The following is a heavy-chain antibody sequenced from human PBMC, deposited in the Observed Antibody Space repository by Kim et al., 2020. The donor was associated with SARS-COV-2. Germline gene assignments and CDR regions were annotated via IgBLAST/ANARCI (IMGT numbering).Heavy chain of an antibody. D-gene: IGHD3-10*01. V-gene: IGHV3-23*01. CDR3: AKNKGSGSYYPFDY. J-gene: IGHJ4*02. Sequence: CVGPGKDRVTITRDNSQNTLYLQMNSLRAEDTAVYYCAKNKGSGSYYPFDYWGQGTLVTVSS.